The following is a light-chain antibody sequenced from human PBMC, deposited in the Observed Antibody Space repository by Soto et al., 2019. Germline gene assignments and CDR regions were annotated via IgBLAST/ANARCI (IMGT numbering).Light chain of an antibody. J-gene: IGLJ1*01. Sequence: QSVLTQPASVSGSPGQSITISCTGTSSDVGSYNLVSWYQQHPGKAPKLMIYEVSKRPSGVSYRFSGSKSCNTASLTISGLQAEDEADYYCCSYAGSSTYVFGTGTKVTVL. V-gene: IGLV2-23*02. CDR3: CSYAGSSTYV. CDR2: EVS. CDR1: SSDVGSYNL.